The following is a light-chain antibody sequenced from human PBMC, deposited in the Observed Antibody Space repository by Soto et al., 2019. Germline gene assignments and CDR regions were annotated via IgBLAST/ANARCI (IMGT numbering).Light chain of an antibody. J-gene: IGKJ3*01. Sequence: DIQMTQSPSTLSASVGDRVTITCRASQSISSWLAWYQQKPGKAPKLLIYKASSLESGVPSRFSGSGSGTEFTLTISSLQPDVFATYYGQQYNSYAGVTFGPGTKVDIK. CDR3: QQYNSYAGVT. CDR1: QSISSW. CDR2: KAS. V-gene: IGKV1-5*03.